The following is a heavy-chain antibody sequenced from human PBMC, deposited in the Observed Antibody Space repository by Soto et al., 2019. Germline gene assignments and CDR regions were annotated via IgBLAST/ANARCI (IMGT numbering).Heavy chain of an antibody. CDR2: INPNSGGT. Sequence: ASVKVSCKASGYTFTGYYMHWVRQAPGQGLEWMGWINPNSGGTNYAQKFQGWVTMTRDTSISTAYMELSRLRSEDTAVYYCARERRDYGDIDYWGQGTLVTVSS. J-gene: IGHJ4*02. V-gene: IGHV1-2*04. D-gene: IGHD4-17*01. CDR1: GYTFTGYY. CDR3: ARERRDYGDIDY.